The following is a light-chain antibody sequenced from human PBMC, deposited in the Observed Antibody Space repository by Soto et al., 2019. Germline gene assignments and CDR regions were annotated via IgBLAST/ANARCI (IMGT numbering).Light chain of an antibody. V-gene: IGKV3-15*01. Sequence: EIVMTQSPATLSVSPGERATLSCRASQSVTSNLAWYQQKPGRAPRLLIYGASTRATGIPARFSGSGSGTELTLTISTLQSEDFALYYCQHYFNWPYTFGQGTKLEIK. CDR2: GAS. J-gene: IGKJ2*01. CDR3: QHYFNWPYT. CDR1: QSVTSN.